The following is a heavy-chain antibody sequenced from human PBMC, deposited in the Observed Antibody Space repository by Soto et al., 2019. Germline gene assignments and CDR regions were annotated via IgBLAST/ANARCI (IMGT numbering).Heavy chain of an antibody. Sequence: SETLCHTGSVDAGSFSGYYWSWIRQPPGKGLEWIGETDHSGGTDYNPSLKSRVTISIDTSKNQCSLRLSSVTAADTAVYYCARGSPRAVRGVDQYYGMDVWGQGTTVTVSS. V-gene: IGHV4-34*01. CDR3: ARGSPRAVRGVDQYYGMDV. CDR1: AGSFSGYY. J-gene: IGHJ6*02. CDR2: TDHSGGT. D-gene: IGHD3-10*01.